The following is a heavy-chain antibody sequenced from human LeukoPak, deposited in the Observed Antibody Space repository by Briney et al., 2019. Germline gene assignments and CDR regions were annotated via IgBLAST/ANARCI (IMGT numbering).Heavy chain of an antibody. CDR1: GFTVSSNY. J-gene: IGHJ3*02. CDR3: ATPGGGGNAFDI. CDR2: IYSGGTT. D-gene: IGHD2-15*01. V-gene: IGHV3-53*01. Sequence: GGSLRLSCAASGFTVSSNYMSWVRQAPGKGLEWVSLIYSGGTTYYADSVKGRYTISRDNSKNTLYLQMNSLRAEDTAMYYCATPGGGGNAFDIWGQGTMVTVSS.